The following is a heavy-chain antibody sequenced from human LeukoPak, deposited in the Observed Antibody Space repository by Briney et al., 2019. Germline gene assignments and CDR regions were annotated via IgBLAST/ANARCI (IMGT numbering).Heavy chain of an antibody. V-gene: IGHV4-59*01. CDR1: GGSINTYY. CDR3: ARDRLTNGDGFDY. CDR2: IYYSGST. D-gene: IGHD3-9*01. Sequence: SETLSLTCTVSGGSINTYYWSWIRQPPGKGLEWIGYIYYSGSTNYNPSLRSRVTISIDTSKNQFSLKLTSVTAADTAVYYCARDRLTNGDGFDYWGQGTLVTVSS. J-gene: IGHJ4*02.